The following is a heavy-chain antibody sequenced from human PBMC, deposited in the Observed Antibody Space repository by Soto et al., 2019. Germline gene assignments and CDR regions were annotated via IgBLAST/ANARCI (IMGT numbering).Heavy chain of an antibody. V-gene: IGHV4-39*07. Sequence: SETLSLTCTVSGGSISSSSYYWGWIHQPPGKGLEWIGSIYYSGSTYYNPSLKSRVTISVDTSKNQFSLKLSSVTAADTAVYYCARGTDMITFGGVIVFDYWGQGTLVTVSS. CDR1: GGSISSSSYY. CDR3: ARGTDMITFGGVIVFDY. J-gene: IGHJ4*02. D-gene: IGHD3-16*02. CDR2: IYYSGST.